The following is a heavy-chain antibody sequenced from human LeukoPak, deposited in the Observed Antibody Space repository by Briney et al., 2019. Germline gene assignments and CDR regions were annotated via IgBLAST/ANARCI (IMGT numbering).Heavy chain of an antibody. Sequence: PSETLSLTCTVSGGSISSYYWSWIRQPAGKGLEWIGYIYYSGSTNYNPSLKSRVTISVDTSKNQFSLRLTSVNVADTAVYYCARNSSSGWFDFWGQGILVTVSS. V-gene: IGHV4-59*08. CDR3: ARNSSSGWFDF. CDR1: GGSISSYY. J-gene: IGHJ4*02. D-gene: IGHD6-19*01. CDR2: IYYSGST.